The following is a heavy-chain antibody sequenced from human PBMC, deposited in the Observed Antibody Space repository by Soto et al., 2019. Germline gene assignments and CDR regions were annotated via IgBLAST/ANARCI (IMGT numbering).Heavy chain of an antibody. V-gene: IGHV3-11*01. Sequence: QVQLVESGGGLVKPGGSLRLSCAASGFTFSDYYMSWIRQAPGKGLEWVSYISTSGSTINYADSVKGRFTISRDNAKTSLYLQMTSLSAEDTAVYSCATVSPPPDYWGQGTLVTVSS. CDR2: ISTSGSTI. CDR3: ATVSPPPDY. J-gene: IGHJ4*02. CDR1: GFTFSDYY.